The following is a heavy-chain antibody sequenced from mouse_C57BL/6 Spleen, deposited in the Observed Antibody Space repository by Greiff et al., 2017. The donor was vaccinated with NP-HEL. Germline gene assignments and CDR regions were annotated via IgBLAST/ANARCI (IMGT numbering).Heavy chain of an antibody. D-gene: IGHD1-1*01. V-gene: IGHV1-53*01. CDR1: GYTFTSYW. CDR3: ARGDYYGSSFYAMDY. Sequence: VQLQHPGTELVKPGASVKLSCKASGYTFTSYWMHWVKQRPGQGLEWIGNINPSNGGTNYNEKFKSKATLTVDKSSSTAYMQLSSLTSEDSAVYYCARGDYYGSSFYAMDYWGQGTSVTVSS. J-gene: IGHJ4*01. CDR2: INPSNGGT.